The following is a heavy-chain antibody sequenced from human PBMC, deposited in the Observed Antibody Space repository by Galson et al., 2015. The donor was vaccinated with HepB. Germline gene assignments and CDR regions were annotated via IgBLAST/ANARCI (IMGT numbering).Heavy chain of an antibody. CDR3: ARGPRIQGHSHFDY. D-gene: IGHD5-18*01. CDR1: GFTFSSYW. CDR2: IKQDGSEK. V-gene: IGHV3-7*03. J-gene: IGHJ4*02. Sequence: SLRLSCAASGFTFSSYWMSWVRQAPGKGLEWVANIKQDGSEKYYVDSVKGRFTISRDNAKNSLYLQMNSLRAEDTAVYYCARGPRIQGHSHFDYWGQGTLVTISS.